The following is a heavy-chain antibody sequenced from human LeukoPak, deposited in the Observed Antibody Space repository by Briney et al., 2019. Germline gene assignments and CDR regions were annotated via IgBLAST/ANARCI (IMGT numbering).Heavy chain of an antibody. J-gene: IGHJ5*02. CDR3: AGDLRDFWSGYYTGERWFDP. D-gene: IGHD3-3*01. CDR1: GASISSYY. V-gene: IGHV4-59*01. Sequence: SETLSLTCTVSGASISSYYWTWIRQPPGKGLEWIGYIYYSGVTKYNPSFKSRVTISVDTSKNQFSLKLNSVTAADTAVYYCAGDLRDFWSGYYTGERWFDPWGQGTLVTVSS. CDR2: IYYSGVT.